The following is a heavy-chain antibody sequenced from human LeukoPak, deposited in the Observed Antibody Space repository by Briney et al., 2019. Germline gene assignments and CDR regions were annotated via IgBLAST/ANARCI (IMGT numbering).Heavy chain of an antibody. V-gene: IGHV4-39*01. CDR3: ARHYPYDSSGYYGYYYYYYGMDV. J-gene: IGHJ6*02. Sequence: SETLSLTCTVSGGSISSSSYYWGWIRQPPGKGLEWIGSIYYSGSTYYNPSLKSRVTISVDTSKNQFSLKLSSVTAADTAVYYCARHYPYDSSGYYGYYYYYYGMDVWGQGTTVTVSS. D-gene: IGHD3-22*01. CDR2: IYYSGST. CDR1: GGSISSSSYY.